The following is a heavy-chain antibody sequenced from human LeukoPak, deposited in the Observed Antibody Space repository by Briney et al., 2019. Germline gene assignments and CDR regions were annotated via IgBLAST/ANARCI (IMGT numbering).Heavy chain of an antibody. J-gene: IGHJ4*02. V-gene: IGHV1-2*02. D-gene: IGHD3-22*01. CDR3: ARTDVGSYDSSGYYDY. CDR2: INPNSGVT. Sequence: ASVKVSCKASVYTFTGYYMHWVRQAPGQGLEWMGWINPNSGVTNYAQKFQGRVTMTRDTSISTAYMELSRLRSDDTAVFYCARTDVGSYDSSGYYDYWGQGTLVTVSS. CDR1: VYTFTGYY.